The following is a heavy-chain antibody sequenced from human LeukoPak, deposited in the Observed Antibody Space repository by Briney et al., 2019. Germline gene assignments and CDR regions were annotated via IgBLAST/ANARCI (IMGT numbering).Heavy chain of an antibody. V-gene: IGHV4-4*07. J-gene: IGHJ6*03. CDR1: GGSISSYY. CDR3: ARDGVAVAGYYYYYYMDV. D-gene: IGHD6-19*01. Sequence: SETLSLTCTVSGGSISSYYWSWIRQPAGKGLEWIGRIYTSGSTNYNPSLKSRVTMSVDTSKNQFSLKLSSVTAADTAVYYCARDGVAVAGYYYYYYMDVWGKGTTVTVSS. CDR2: IYTSGST.